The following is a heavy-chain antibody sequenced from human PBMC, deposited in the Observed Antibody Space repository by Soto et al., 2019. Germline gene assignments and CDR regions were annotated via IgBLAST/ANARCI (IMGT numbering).Heavy chain of an antibody. CDR2: IIPIIGTA. V-gene: IGHV1-69*06. CDR3: ATQSYYYDRSGYAYDAFDM. J-gene: IGHJ3*02. CDR1: GGTFSSYP. D-gene: IGHD3-22*01. Sequence: QVQVVQSGAEVKKPGSSVKVSCKASGGTFSSYPISWVRQAPRQGVEWMGGIIPIIGTAAHTRKFQGRVTITADKSTSRAYMVLSSLRSEDTALYYCATQSYYYDRSGYAYDAFDMWGQGTMVTVSS.